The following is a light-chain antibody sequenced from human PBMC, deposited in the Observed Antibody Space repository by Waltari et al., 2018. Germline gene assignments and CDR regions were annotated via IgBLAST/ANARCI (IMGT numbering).Light chain of an antibody. CDR2: GAS. CDR1: QNIRWD. CDR3: QQSYSTPIT. V-gene: IGKV1-39*01. J-gene: IGKJ5*01. Sequence: DIQMTQSPSSLSASVGDRVPISCQASQNIRWDLNWYQQKAGRAPNLLIYGASSLQSGVPSRFSGSGSGTDFTLTITSLQPEDFATYYCQQSYSTPITFGQGTRLEIK.